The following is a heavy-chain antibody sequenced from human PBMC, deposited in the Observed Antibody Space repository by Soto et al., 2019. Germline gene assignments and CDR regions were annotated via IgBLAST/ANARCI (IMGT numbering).Heavy chain of an antibody. CDR3: ARDKDRLQLGGNYYYILDV. CDR1: GGTFSNSA. Sequence: QVQLEQSGAGVKKPGSSVRVSCKASGGTFSNSAISWVRQAPGQGLEWVGGIMPIFRTPDYAQKFQARVTITADESTSTAYMALSGLRSDHTAVYYCARDKDRLQLGGNYYYILDVWGQGTTVTVSS. D-gene: IGHD5-12*01. J-gene: IGHJ6*02. V-gene: IGHV1-69*12. CDR2: IMPIFRTP.